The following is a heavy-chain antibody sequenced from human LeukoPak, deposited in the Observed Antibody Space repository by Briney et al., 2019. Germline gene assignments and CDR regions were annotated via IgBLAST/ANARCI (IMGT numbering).Heavy chain of an antibody. V-gene: IGHV3-21*01. J-gene: IGHJ4*02. CDR3: ASALHDSSGYYFDY. D-gene: IGHD3-22*01. CDR2: ISSSSYI. CDR1: GFTFSSYS. Sequence: GGSLRLSCAASGFTFSSYSMNWVRQAPGKGLEWVSSISSSSYIYYADSVKGRFTISRDNAKNSLYLQMNSLRAEATAVYYCASALHDSSGYYFDYWGQGTLVTVSS.